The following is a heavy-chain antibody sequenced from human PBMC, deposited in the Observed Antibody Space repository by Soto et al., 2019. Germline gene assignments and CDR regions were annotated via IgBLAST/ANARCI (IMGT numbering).Heavy chain of an antibody. Sequence: SGGYGGSRIRKPQGKGLEWIGYFYNSGKPNYNPSLKGRVTISVDTSKNQVSLKLTSVTAADTAVFYCARPQGSGWYFLAFWGQGTLVPVSS. CDR2: FYNSGKP. V-gene: IGHV4-61*08. CDR1: SGGYG. D-gene: IGHD6-19*01. CDR3: ARPQGSGWYFLAF. J-gene: IGHJ4*02.